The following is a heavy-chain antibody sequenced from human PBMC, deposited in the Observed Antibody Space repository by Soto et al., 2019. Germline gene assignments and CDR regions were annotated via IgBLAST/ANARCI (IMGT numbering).Heavy chain of an antibody. V-gene: IGHV1-69*01. D-gene: IGHD2-15*01. CDR3: ARLTYCSGGSCYYYYGMDV. J-gene: IGHJ6*02. Sequence: QVQLVQSGAEVKKPGSSVKVSCKASGGTFSSYAISWVRQAPGQGLEWMGGIIPIFGTANYAQKFQGRVTITADESTSTAYMELSSLRSEDTAVYYCARLTYCSGGSCYYYYGMDVWGQGTTVTVSS. CDR1: GGTFSSYA. CDR2: IIPIFGTA.